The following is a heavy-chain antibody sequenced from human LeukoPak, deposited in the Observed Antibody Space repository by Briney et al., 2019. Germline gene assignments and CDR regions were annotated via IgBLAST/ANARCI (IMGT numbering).Heavy chain of an antibody. Sequence: ASVKVSCKASGYTFTSYDINWVRQATGQGLEWMGWMNPNSGNTGYAQKFQGRVTMTRNTSISTAYMELSSLRSEDTAVYYCARGRVTTYYYYMDVWGKGTTVTISS. CDR2: MNPNSGNT. D-gene: IGHD4-11*01. V-gene: IGHV1-8*01. CDR1: GYTFTSYD. J-gene: IGHJ6*03. CDR3: ARGRVTTYYYYMDV.